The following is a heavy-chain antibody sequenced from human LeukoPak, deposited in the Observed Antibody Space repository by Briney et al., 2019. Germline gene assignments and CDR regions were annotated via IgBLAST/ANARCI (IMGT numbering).Heavy chain of an antibody. CDR1: GYTFTSYD. D-gene: IGHD3-3*01. CDR3: ARSVRFLEWLSSLNNWFDP. Sequence: KVSCNASGYTFTSYDINWVRQATGQGLEWMGWMNLNSGNTGYAQKFQGRVTITRNTSISTAYMELSSLRSEDTAVYYCARSVRFLEWLSSLNNWFDPWGQGTLVTVSS. V-gene: IGHV1-8*03. CDR2: MNLNSGNT. J-gene: IGHJ5*02.